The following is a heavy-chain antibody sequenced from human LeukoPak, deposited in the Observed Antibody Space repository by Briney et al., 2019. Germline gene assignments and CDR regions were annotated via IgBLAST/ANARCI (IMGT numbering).Heavy chain of an antibody. V-gene: IGHV3-21*01. CDR1: GFTFSSYT. J-gene: IGHJ5*02. CDR2: ISPSGHST. D-gene: IGHD3-10*01. Sequence: GGSLRLSCAASGFTFSSYTMNCVRQAAGKGLEWASSISPSGHSTWHADSVKGRFTISRDNAKNSVYLQMTNLRVDDTAVYYCGRDFLGESGAGGPWGQGILVTVSS. CDR3: GRDFLGESGAGGP.